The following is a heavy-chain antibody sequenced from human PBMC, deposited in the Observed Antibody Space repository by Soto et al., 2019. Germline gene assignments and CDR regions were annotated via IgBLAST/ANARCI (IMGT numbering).Heavy chain of an antibody. V-gene: IGHV3-74*01. CDR1: GFTFTHYR. Sequence: EVQLVESGGGFVQPGGSLRLSCAASGFTFTHYRIHWVRQPPGKGLEWVGRINSAGARIDYGDSVKGRFTISRDNSNNMVFLQMYSLTDQDFVVYFCAGAGDSNYVQDFWGQGTLVTVSS. D-gene: IGHD3-16*01. J-gene: IGHJ4*02. CDR2: INSAGARI. CDR3: AGAGDSNYVQDF.